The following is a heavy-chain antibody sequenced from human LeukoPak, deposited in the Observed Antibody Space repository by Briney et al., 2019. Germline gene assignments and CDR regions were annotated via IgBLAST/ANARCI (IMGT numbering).Heavy chain of an antibody. D-gene: IGHD6-6*01. CDR3: ARSSDSSSLQYFQH. Sequence: SETLSLTCTVSGGSISSYYWSWIRQPPGKGLEWIGYIYYSGSTNYNPSLKSRVTISVDTSKNQFSLKLSSVTAADTAVYYCARSSDSSSLQYFQHWGQGTLVTVSS. CDR2: IYYSGST. V-gene: IGHV4-59*01. J-gene: IGHJ1*01. CDR1: GGSISSYY.